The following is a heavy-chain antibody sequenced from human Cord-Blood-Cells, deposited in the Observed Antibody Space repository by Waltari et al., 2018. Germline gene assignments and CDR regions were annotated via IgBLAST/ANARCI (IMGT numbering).Heavy chain of an antibody. CDR2: INPNSGGT. V-gene: IGHV1-2*04. CDR1: GYTFTGYY. J-gene: IGHJ3*02. D-gene: IGHD4-4*01. Sequence: QVQLVQSGAEVKKPGDSVKVSCKASGYTFTGYYLHWVRQAPGQGLEWMGWINPNSGGTNYAQKFQGWVTMTRDTSISTAYMELSRLRSDDTAVYYCARARPAGNSSAFDIWGQGTMVTVSS. CDR3: ARARPAGNSSAFDI.